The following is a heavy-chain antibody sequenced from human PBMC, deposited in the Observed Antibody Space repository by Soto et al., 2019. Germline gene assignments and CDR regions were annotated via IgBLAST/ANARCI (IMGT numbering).Heavy chain of an antibody. D-gene: IGHD2-2*02. CDR1: GFTFSSYA. CDR3: AREDIVLVPAAIKWFDP. CDR2: ISSSSSTI. Sequence: GGSLRLSCAASGFTFSSYAMTWVRQAPGKGLEWVSYISSSSSTIYYADSVKGRFTISRDNSKNTLYLQMNSLRAEDTAVYYCAREDIVLVPAAIKWFDPWGQGTLVTVSS. V-gene: IGHV3-48*01. J-gene: IGHJ5*02.